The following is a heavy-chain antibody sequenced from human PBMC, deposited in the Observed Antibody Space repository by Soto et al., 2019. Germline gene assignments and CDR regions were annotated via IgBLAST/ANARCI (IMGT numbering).Heavy chain of an antibody. Sequence: SVKVSFKASGGTFSSYAISWVRQAPGQGLEWMGGIIPIFGTANYAQKFQGRVTITADKSTSTTYMELSSLRSEDTAVYYCARGGYSDPGAFDIWGQGTMVTVSS. V-gene: IGHV1-69*06. D-gene: IGHD1-26*01. CDR2: IIPIFGTA. CDR1: GGTFSSYA. J-gene: IGHJ3*02. CDR3: ARGGYSDPGAFDI.